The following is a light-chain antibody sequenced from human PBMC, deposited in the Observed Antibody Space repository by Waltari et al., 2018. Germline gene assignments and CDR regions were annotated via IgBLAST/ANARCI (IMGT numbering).Light chain of an antibody. CDR3: QVWDSSSDHYV. Sequence: SYVLTQPPSVSVAPGKQARITCGGNNIVSKRVPWYQQKPGQAPVLVVYDDSDRPSGIPERFSGSNSGNTATLTISRVEAGDEADYYCQVWDSSSDHYVFGTGTKVTVL. V-gene: IGLV3-21*03. CDR2: DDS. CDR1: NIVSKR. J-gene: IGLJ1*01.